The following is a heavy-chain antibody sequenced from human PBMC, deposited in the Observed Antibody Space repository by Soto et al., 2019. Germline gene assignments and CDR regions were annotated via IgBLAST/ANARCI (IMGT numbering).Heavy chain of an antibody. D-gene: IGHD6-13*01. CDR1: GLAFPIDD. Sequence: ASVKVSCKASGLAFPIDDIIWVRQTIGQGLEFMGWMNPSGSNTGYAQKFQGRATFTWNTPTSTAYMELSSLRSEDTAVYYCARVKGAAANAFDIWGQGTMVTVSS. V-gene: IGHV1-8*01. CDR3: ARVKGAAANAFDI. J-gene: IGHJ3*02. CDR2: MNPSGSNT.